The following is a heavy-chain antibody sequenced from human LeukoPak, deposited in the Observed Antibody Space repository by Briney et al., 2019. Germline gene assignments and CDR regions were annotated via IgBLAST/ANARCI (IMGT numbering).Heavy chain of an antibody. Sequence: SETPSLTCTVSGGSINNSYWNWIRQPAGKGLEWIGRIYTSGNIYYNPSLKSRVTISVDMSKNHISLKLSSVTAADTALYYCARGRYSNYWGQGTLVTVSS. CDR3: ARGRYSNY. D-gene: IGHD5-12*01. CDR1: GGSINNSY. J-gene: IGHJ4*02. V-gene: IGHV4-4*07. CDR2: IYTSGNI.